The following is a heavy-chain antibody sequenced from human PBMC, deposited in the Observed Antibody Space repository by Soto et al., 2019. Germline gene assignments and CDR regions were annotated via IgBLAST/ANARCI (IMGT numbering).Heavy chain of an antibody. J-gene: IGHJ4*02. CDR1: GGSISSSSYY. D-gene: IGHD3-22*01. V-gene: IGHV4-39*01. CDR2: IFYSGST. CDR3: ARHSRRYFYDTSSPKAIDY. Sequence: PSETLSLTCTVSGGSISSSSYYWGWIRQTPEKGLEWIGIIFYSGSTNYNPSLKSRVTISVATSKNHFSLKLRSVTAADTAVYFCARHSRRYFYDTSSPKAIDYWGQGTLVTVSS.